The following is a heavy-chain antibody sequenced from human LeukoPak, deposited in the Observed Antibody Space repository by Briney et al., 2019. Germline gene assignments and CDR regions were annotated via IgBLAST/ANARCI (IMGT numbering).Heavy chain of an antibody. Sequence: SETLSLTCAVYGGSFSGYYWSWIRQPPGKGLEWIGEINHSGSTNYNPSLKSRVTISVDTSKNQFSMKLSSVTAADTAVYYCARGTGEQWLVLSSYYFDYWGQGTLVTVSS. D-gene: IGHD6-19*01. CDR1: GGSFSGYY. CDR2: INHSGST. J-gene: IGHJ4*02. CDR3: ARGTGEQWLVLSSYYFDY. V-gene: IGHV4-34*01.